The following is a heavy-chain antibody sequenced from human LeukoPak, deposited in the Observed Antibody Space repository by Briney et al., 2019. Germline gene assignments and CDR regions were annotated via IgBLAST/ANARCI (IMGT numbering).Heavy chain of an antibody. V-gene: IGHV3-48*02. CDR1: GFTFSSYN. CDR2: ISSDSNTI. D-gene: IGHD3-10*01. J-gene: IGHJ3*02. Sequence: PGGSLRLSCAASGFTFSSYNMNWVRQAPGKGLEWVSYISSDSNTIYYADSVKGRFTISRGNAKNSLYLQMDSLRDEDTAVYYCARESVLGTIDDAFDIWGQGTMVTVSS. CDR3: ARESVLGTIDDAFDI.